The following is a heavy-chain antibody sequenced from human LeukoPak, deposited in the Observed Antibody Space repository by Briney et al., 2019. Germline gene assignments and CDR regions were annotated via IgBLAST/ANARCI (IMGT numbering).Heavy chain of an antibody. D-gene: IGHD4-17*01. V-gene: IGHV1-69*13. Sequence: SVKVSCKASGGTFSSYAISWVRQAPGQGLEWMGGIIPMFGSSKYAHKFQGRLTITADESTSTAFMDLSSLKSEDTAVYYCARQFYGVNYYYMDVWGKGTTVTVSS. J-gene: IGHJ6*03. CDR3: ARQFYGVNYYYMDV. CDR1: GGTFSSYA. CDR2: IIPMFGSS.